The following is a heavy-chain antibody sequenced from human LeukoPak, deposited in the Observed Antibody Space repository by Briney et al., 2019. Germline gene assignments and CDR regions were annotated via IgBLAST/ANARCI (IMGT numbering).Heavy chain of an antibody. CDR3: AGLYGSGSPFDY. J-gene: IGHJ4*02. Sequence: PSETLSLTCTVSGGSISSYYWSWIRQPPGKGLEWIGYIYYSGSTNYNPSLKSRVTISVDTSKNQFSLKLSSVTAADTAVYYCAGLYGSGSPFDYWGQGTLVTVSS. D-gene: IGHD3-10*01. CDR1: GGSISSYY. V-gene: IGHV4-59*01. CDR2: IYYSGST.